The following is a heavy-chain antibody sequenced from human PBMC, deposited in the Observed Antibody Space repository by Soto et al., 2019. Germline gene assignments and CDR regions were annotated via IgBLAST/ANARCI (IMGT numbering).Heavy chain of an antibody. CDR1: GGSISSGGYS. V-gene: IGHV4-30-2*01. CDR3: AREGVVAIRGAFDY. J-gene: IGHJ4*02. D-gene: IGHD3-22*01. Sequence: QLQLQESGSGLVKPSQTLSLTCAVSGGSISSGGYSWSWIRQPPGKGLEWIGYIYHSGSTYYNPSLKSRVTIAVARSKNQFSLKLSSVTAADTAVYYCAREGVVAIRGAFDYWGQGTLVTVSS. CDR2: IYHSGST.